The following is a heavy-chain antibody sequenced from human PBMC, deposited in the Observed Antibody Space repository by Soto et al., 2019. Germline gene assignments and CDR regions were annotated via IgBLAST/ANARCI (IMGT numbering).Heavy chain of an antibody. CDR2: IIPIFGTA. Sequence: SVKVSCKASGGTFSSYAISWVRQAPGQGLEWMGGIIPIFGTANYAQKFQGRVTITADESTSTAYMELSSLRSEDTAVYYCCETGYNSGWNYYGMDVWGQGTTVTVSS. J-gene: IGHJ6*02. D-gene: IGHD6-19*01. CDR3: CETGYNSGWNYYGMDV. CDR1: GGTFSSYA. V-gene: IGHV1-69*13.